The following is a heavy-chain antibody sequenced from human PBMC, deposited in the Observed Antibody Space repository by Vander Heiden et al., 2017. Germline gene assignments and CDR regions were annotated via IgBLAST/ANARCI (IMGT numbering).Heavy chain of an antibody. CDR3: ARDRGYSYEGGWFDP. Sequence: EVQLVESGGGLVQPGGSLRLSCAASGFTFSNYWMSWVRQAPGKGLEWVANIKQDGSEKYYVDSVKGRFTISRDNAKSSLYLQVNSLRAEDTAMYYCARDRGYSYEGGWFDPWGQGTLVTVSS. V-gene: IGHV3-7*01. CDR1: GFTFSNYW. J-gene: IGHJ5*02. CDR2: IKQDGSEK. D-gene: IGHD5-18*01.